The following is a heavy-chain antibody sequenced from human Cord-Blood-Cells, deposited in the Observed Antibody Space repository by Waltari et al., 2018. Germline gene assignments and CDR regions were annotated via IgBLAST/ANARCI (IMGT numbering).Heavy chain of an antibody. D-gene: IGHD4-4*01. J-gene: IGHJ5*02. Sequence: VQLQESGPGLVKPSQTLSLTCTVSGGTICGGGDSWSWLRQHPGKGLEWIGYIYYSGSTYYNPALKSRVTISVDTSKNQFSLKLSSVTAADTAVYYCAGGSKVARWFDPWGQGTLVTVSS. CDR2: IYYSGST. CDR3: AGGSKVARWFDP. V-gene: IGHV4-31*03. CDR1: GGTICGGGDS.